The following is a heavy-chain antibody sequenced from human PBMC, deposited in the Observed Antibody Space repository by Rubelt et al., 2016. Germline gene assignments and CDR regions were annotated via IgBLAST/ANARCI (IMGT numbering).Heavy chain of an antibody. J-gene: IGHJ5*02. CDR3: AGSYGDPGNWFDP. V-gene: IGHV4-39*01. CDR2: IYYSGST. CDR1: GGSISSSSYY. D-gene: IGHD4-17*01. Sequence: QLQLQESGPGLVKPSETLSLTCTVSGGSISSSSYYWGWIRQPPGKGLEWIGSIYYSGSTYYNPSPKSRVTISVDTSKNQFSLKLSSVTAADTAVYYCAGSYGDPGNWFDPWGQGTLVTVSS.